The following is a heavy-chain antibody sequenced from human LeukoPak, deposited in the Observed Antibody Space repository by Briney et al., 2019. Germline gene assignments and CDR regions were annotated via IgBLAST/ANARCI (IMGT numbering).Heavy chain of an antibody. CDR3: ARGSGYCSSTSCRNPFDY. V-gene: IGHV4-34*01. J-gene: IGHJ4*02. D-gene: IGHD2-2*01. CDR1: GGSFSGYY. CDR2: INHSGST. Sequence: PSETLSLTCAVYGGSFSGYYWSWIRQPPGKGLEWIGEINHSGSTNYNPSLKSRVTISVDTSKNQFSLKLSSVTAADTAVYYCARGSGYCSSTSCRNPFDYWGQGTLVTVSS.